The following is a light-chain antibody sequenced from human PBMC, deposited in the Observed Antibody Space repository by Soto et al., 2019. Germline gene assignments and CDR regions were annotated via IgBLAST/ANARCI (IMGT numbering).Light chain of an antibody. CDR3: SSYTGSSTLV. CDR2: EVS. CDR1: SSDVGSYNY. Sequence: QAVVTQPASVSGSPGQSITISCTGTSSDVGSYNYVSWYQQHPGKVPKLMIYEVSNRPSGVSNRFSGSKSGNTASLTISGLQAEDEADYYCSSYTGSSTLVFGGGTKLTVL. V-gene: IGLV2-14*01. J-gene: IGLJ3*02.